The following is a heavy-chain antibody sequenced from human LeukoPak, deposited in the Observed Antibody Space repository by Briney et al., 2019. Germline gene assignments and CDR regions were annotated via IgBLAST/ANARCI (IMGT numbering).Heavy chain of an antibody. CDR3: ARDRRYNFWSGEWEGHYYYMDV. CDR1: DGSISSGSYY. CDR2: IYTSGST. D-gene: IGHD3-3*01. Sequence: SETLSLTXTVSDGSISSGSYYWSWIRQPAGKGLQWIGRIYTSGSTNYNPSLKSRVTISVDTSKNQFSLKLSSVTAADTAVYYCARDRRYNFWSGEWEGHYYYMDVWGKGTTVTVSS. J-gene: IGHJ6*03. V-gene: IGHV4-61*02.